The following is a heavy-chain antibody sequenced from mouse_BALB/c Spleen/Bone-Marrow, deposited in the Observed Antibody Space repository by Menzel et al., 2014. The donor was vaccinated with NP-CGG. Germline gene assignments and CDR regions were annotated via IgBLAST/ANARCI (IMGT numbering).Heavy chain of an antibody. J-gene: IGHJ3*01. V-gene: IGHV1-54*01. CDR1: GYAFTNCL. CDR2: INPGSGDT. D-gene: IGHD4-1*01. Sequence: QVQLKESGTELVRPGTSVKVSCKASGYAFTNCLIEWVKQRPGQGLEWIGVINPGSGDTSYNEKFRGKATLTADKSPSTAYMQLSSLTSDDSAVYFCARNANWLFAYWGQGTLVTVSA. CDR3: ARNANWLFAY.